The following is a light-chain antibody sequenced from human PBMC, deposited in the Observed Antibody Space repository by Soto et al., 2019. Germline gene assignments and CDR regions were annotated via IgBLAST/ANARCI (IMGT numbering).Light chain of an antibody. CDR3: SSYTSSSTLNV. CDR2: EVS. V-gene: IGLV2-14*01. CDR1: SSDVGGYNY. J-gene: IGLJ1*01. Sequence: QSVLTQPASVSGSPGQSITISCTGTSSDVGGYNYVSWYQQHPGKAPKLMIYEVSTRPSGVSNRFSGSKSGNTASLTISGLQAEDAADYYCSSYTSSSTLNVFGTGTKLTVL.